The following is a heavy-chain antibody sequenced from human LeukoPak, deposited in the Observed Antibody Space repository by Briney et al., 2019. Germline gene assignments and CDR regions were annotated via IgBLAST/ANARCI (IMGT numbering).Heavy chain of an antibody. CDR3: ARGTDSSGYYYGVY. J-gene: IGHJ4*02. CDR1: GGTFSSYA. Sequence: SVKVSCKASGGTFSSYAISWVRQAPGQGLEWMGGIIPIFGTANYAQKFQGRVTITADESTSTAYMELRSLRSDDTAVYYCARGTDSSGYYYGVYWGQGTLVTVSS. D-gene: IGHD3-22*01. V-gene: IGHV1-69*13. CDR2: IIPIFGTA.